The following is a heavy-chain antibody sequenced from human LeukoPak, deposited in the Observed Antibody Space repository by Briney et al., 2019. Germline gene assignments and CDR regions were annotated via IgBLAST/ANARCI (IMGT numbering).Heavy chain of an antibody. V-gene: IGHV3-15*01. D-gene: IGHD3-22*01. CDR2: IKSKTDGGTT. J-gene: IGHJ4*02. Sequence: GGSLRLSCAASGFTFSNAWMSWVRQAPGKGLEWVGRIKSKTDGGTTDYAAPVKGRFTISRDDSKNTLYLQMNSLKTEDTDVYYCTTAYDSSGYYLDYWGQGTLVTVSS. CDR3: TTAYDSSGYYLDY. CDR1: GFTFSNAW.